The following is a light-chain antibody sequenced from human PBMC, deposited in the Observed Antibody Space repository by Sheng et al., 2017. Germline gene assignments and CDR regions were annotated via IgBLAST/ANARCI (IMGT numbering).Light chain of an antibody. J-gene: IGLJ1*01. CDR1: SPTSEEIL. V-gene: IGLV1-44*01. CDR2: RND. Sequence: QSVLTQPPSASGAPGRGSPSLVQEASPTSEEILSPGTSTSQERPPNLLIYRNDQRPSGVPDRFSGSKSGTSASLAISGLQSEDEADYYCAAWDDSQSSYLFAPGTRVTVL. CDR3: AAWDDSQSSYL.